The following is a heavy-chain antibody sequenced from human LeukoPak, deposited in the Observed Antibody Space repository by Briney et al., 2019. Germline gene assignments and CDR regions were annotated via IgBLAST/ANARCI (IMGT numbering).Heavy chain of an antibody. CDR2: IIPIFGTA. D-gene: IGHD3-3*01. J-gene: IGHJ6*03. CDR3: ARGSVLRFLEWLDYYYYMDV. CDR1: GGTFSSYA. V-gene: IGHV1-69*05. Sequence: SVKVSCKASGGTFSSYAISWVRQAPGQGLEWMGRIIPIFGTANYAQKVQGRVTITTDESTSTAYMELSSLRSEDTAVYYCARGSVLRFLEWLDYYYYMDVWGKGTTVTVSS.